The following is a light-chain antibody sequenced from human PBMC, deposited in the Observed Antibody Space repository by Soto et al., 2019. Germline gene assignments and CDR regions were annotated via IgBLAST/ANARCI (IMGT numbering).Light chain of an antibody. J-gene: IGKJ5*01. CDR2: DAS. Sequence: EVVLPQSPDTLSLSPGDRATLCSSASQSVSTYLAWYQQKPGQAPRLLIYDASNRATGIPARFSGSGSGTDFTLTISSLEPEDFAVYYCQQRSDWPPITFGQGTRLEI. V-gene: IGKV3-11*01. CDR3: QQRSDWPPIT. CDR1: QSVSTY.